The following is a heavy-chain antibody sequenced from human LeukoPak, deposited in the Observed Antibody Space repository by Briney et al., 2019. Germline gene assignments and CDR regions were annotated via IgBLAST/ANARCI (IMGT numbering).Heavy chain of an antibody. CDR3: VREIDVPIFGVVDDY. CDR1: GFTFSGSA. Sequence: GGSLRLSCAASGFTFSGSAMHWVRQASGKGLEWVGRIRSKANSYATAYAASVKGRFTISRDNAKNSLFLQMNSLGAEDTAVYYCVREIDVPIFGVVDDYWGQGTLVTVSS. CDR2: IRSKANSYAT. J-gene: IGHJ4*02. V-gene: IGHV3-73*01. D-gene: IGHD3-3*01.